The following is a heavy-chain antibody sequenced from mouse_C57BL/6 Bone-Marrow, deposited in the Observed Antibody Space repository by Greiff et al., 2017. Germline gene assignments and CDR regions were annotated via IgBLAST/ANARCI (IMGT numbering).Heavy chain of an antibody. V-gene: IGHV5-12*01. Sequence: EVKLVESGGGLVQPGGSLKLSCAASGFTFSDYYMYWVRQTPEKRLAWVAYSSNGGGSTYYPDTVKGRFTISRDNAKNTLYLRMSRLKSEDTAMYYCARQGATVVPYAMDYWGQGTSVTVSS. J-gene: IGHJ4*01. CDR1: GFTFSDYY. CDR2: SSNGGGST. D-gene: IGHD1-1*01. CDR3: ARQGATVVPYAMDY.